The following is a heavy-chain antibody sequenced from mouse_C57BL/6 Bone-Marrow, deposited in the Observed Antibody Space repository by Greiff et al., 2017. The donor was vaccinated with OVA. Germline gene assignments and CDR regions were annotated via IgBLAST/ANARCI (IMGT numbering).Heavy chain of an antibody. CDR2: IYPRSGNT. V-gene: IGHV1-81*01. CDR1: GYTFTSYG. J-gene: IGHJ4*01. D-gene: IGHD3-3*01. CDR3: ERREGPYYAMDY. Sequence: QVQLKQSGAELARPGASVKLSCKASGYTFTSYGISWVKQRTGQGLEWIGEIYPRSGNTYYNEKFKGKATLTADKSSSTAYMELRSLTSEDSAVYFCERREGPYYAMDYWGQGTSVTVSS.